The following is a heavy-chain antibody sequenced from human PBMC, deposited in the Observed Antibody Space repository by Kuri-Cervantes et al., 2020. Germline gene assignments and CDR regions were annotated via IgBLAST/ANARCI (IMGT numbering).Heavy chain of an antibody. CDR3: TRVVTGFWYFDL. CDR1: GFTFSSYD. Sequence: GGSLRLSCAASGFTFSSYDMHWVRQVTGEPLEWVSAIGPAGDTYYPESVKGRFTIFRADAENYLYLQMNNLRDEDTAIYFCTRVVTGFWYFDLWGRGTLVTVSS. V-gene: IGHV3-13*04. D-gene: IGHD2-21*01. J-gene: IGHJ2*01. CDR2: IGPAGDT.